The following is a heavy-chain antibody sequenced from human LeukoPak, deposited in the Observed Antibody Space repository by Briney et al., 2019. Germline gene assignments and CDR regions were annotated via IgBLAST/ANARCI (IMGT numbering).Heavy chain of an antibody. J-gene: IGHJ4*02. Sequence: SETLSLTCAVYGGSFSGYYWSWIRQPPGKGLEWIGEINHSGSTNYNPSLKSRVTISVDTSKNQFYLKLSSVTAADTAVYYCARGGPGYSSSWYDYWGQGTLVTVSS. D-gene: IGHD6-13*01. CDR2: INHSGST. CDR1: GGSFSGYY. CDR3: ARGGPGYSSSWYDY. V-gene: IGHV4-34*01.